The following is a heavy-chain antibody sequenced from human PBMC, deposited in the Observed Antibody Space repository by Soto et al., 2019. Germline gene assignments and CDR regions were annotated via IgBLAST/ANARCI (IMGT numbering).Heavy chain of an antibody. CDR3: ARDVATVTTESYS. CDR1: GYTFTTYG. J-gene: IGHJ4*02. V-gene: IGHV1-18*01. D-gene: IGHD4-17*01. CDR2: ISPYDGET. Sequence: ASVKVSCKASGYTFTTYGITWVRQAPGQGLEWMGWISPYDGETNYAQNLQGRVTMTTDISSSTAYLELRSLRSDDTAMYYCARDVATVTTESYSWGQGTLVTVSS.